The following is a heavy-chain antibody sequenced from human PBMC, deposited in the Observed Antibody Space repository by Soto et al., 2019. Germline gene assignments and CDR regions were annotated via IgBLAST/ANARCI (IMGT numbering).Heavy chain of an antibody. Sequence: SGPTLVNHTQTLTLTCTFSGFSLSTSGMCVSWIRQPPGKALEWLALIDWDDDKYYSTSLKTRLTISKDTSKNQVVLTMTNMDPVDTATYYCGACGLVARTRGYYYYGMDVWGQGTTVTVSS. CDR3: GACGLVARTRGYYYYGMDV. V-gene: IGHV2-70*01. D-gene: IGHD6-19*01. J-gene: IGHJ6*02. CDR1: GFSLSTSGMC. CDR2: IDWDDDK.